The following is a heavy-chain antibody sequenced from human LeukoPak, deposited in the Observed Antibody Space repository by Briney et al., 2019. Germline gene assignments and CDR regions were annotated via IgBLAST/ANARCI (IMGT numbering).Heavy chain of an antibody. J-gene: IGHJ4*02. Sequence: PGGSLRLSCAASGFTVSSNYMSWVRQAPGKGLEWVSVIYSGGSTYYADSVKGRFTISRDNSKNTLYLQMNSLRAEDTAVYYCAKYQSYYYDSSGNDYWGQGTLVTVSS. V-gene: IGHV3-66*01. CDR2: IYSGGST. CDR1: GFTVSSNY. CDR3: AKYQSYYYDSSGNDY. D-gene: IGHD3-22*01.